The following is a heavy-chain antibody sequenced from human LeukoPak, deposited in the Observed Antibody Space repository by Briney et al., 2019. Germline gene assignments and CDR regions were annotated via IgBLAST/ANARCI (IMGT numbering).Heavy chain of an antibody. CDR2: ISGSGGSK. Sequence: GGPLTLSCAASGFTFSSYAMSWVRQAPGKGLEWVSAISGSGGSKYYADSVKGRFTISRDNSKNTLYLQMNSLRAEDTAVYYCAVRYCSSTSCIDYWGQGTLVTVSS. V-gene: IGHV3-23*01. J-gene: IGHJ4*02. D-gene: IGHD2-2*01. CDR1: GFTFSSYA. CDR3: AVRYCSSTSCIDY.